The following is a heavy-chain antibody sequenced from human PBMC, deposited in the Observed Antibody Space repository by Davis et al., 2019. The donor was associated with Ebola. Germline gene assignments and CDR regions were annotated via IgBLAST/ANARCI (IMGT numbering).Heavy chain of an antibody. D-gene: IGHD2-2*01. CDR2: IYYSGTT. V-gene: IGHV4-59*12. J-gene: IGHJ5*02. CDR3: AREALYCSSTSCYQGWFDP. CDR1: GASFSGYY. Sequence: SETLSLTCAVYGASFSGYYWSWIRQTPGKGLEWIANIYYSGTTNYNPSLKSRVTISGDTSRNQFSLKMNSVTAADTAVYYCAREALYCSSTSCYQGWFDPWGQGTLVTVSS.